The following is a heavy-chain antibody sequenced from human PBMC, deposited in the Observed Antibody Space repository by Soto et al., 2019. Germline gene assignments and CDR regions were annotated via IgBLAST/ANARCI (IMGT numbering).Heavy chain of an antibody. CDR3: AKERYSVSWANDAFDI. V-gene: IGHV3-30*18. J-gene: IGHJ3*02. CDR2: ISYDGRYK. CDR1: GFTFSNHG. Sequence: GGSLRLSCAASGFTFSNHGMHWVRQAPATGLECVAFISYDGRYKYYADSVKGRFTISRDNSKNTLYLQMNSLRAEDTAMFYCAKERYSVSWANDAFDIWGQGTKVTVSS. D-gene: IGHD6-13*01.